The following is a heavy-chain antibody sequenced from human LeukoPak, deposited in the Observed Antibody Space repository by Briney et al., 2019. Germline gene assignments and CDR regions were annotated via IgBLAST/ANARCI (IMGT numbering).Heavy chain of an antibody. V-gene: IGHV3-23*01. D-gene: IGHD1-26*01. CDR2: IYGSGVSI. CDR3: ARAVGPSTSDFDY. Sequence: LPGGSLRLSCVASGFTFKSYVMNWVRQAPGKGLEWLATIYGSGVSISYADSVKGRFTISRDNSKNTLFLQMNSLRAEDTAVYYCARAVGPSTSDFDYWGQGTLVTVSS. CDR1: GFTFKSYV. J-gene: IGHJ4*02.